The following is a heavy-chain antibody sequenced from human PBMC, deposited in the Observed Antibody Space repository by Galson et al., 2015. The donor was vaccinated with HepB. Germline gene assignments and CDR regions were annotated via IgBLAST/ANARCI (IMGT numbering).Heavy chain of an antibody. CDR2: ISTSGSQI. CDR1: GLTFSSYY. D-gene: IGHD6-13*01. CDR3: ARAGRMAAAGTIAY. Sequence: SLRLSCAVSGLTFSSYYMNWVRRAPGKGLEWVASISTSGSQIYYADSVKGRFTISRDNAKNSLFLQMNSLKVEDTAVYYCARAGRMAAAGTIAYWGQGTLVSVSS. V-gene: IGHV3-21*01. J-gene: IGHJ4*02.